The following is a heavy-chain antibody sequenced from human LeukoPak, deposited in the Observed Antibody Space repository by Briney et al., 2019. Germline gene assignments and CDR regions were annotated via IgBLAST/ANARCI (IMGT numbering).Heavy chain of an antibody. D-gene: IGHD3-16*02. CDR1: GYTFTIYD. V-gene: IGHV1-8*01. Sequence: ASVKVSCKASGYTFTIYDINWVRQAPGQGLEWMGWMNPKTGNTGYAQNFQGRVSMTSNTSITTAYMELSSLRSEDTAVYYCARDRGYFDYWGQGTLVTVSS. J-gene: IGHJ4*02. CDR3: ARDRGYFDY. CDR2: MNPKTGNT.